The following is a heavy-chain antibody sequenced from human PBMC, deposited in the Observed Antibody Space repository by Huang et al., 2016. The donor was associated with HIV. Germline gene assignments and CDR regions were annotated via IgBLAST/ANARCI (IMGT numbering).Heavy chain of an antibody. CDR2: IFPDDSDT. V-gene: IGHV5-51*01. J-gene: IGHJ4*02. CDR1: GYSFSSYW. D-gene: IGHD6-6*01. CDR3: ARRFSSSSGYFDY. Sequence: VQLVQSGAEVKKPGESLKISCKGSGYSFSSYWIAWVRQVPGKGLEGMGIIFPDDSDTPYSPSVEGQVTISADKSIGTAYLQWSSLKAADTAMYYCARRFSSSSGYFDYWGQGSLVTVSS.